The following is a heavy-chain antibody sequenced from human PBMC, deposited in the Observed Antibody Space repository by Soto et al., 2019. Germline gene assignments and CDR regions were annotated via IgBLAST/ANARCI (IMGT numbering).Heavy chain of an antibody. Sequence: GGSLRLSCTGSGFDFGDYYMSWIRQAPGKGLEWVSYIDSGGGTTYYTDSVKGRFTISRDNAKKTVYLQMSSLRVEDTALYYCVRPYYSSSWFPFDRWGQGTLVTVSS. CDR1: GFDFGDYY. J-gene: IGHJ4*02. CDR3: VRPYYSSSWFPFDR. V-gene: IGHV3-11*01. CDR2: IDSGGGTT. D-gene: IGHD6-13*01.